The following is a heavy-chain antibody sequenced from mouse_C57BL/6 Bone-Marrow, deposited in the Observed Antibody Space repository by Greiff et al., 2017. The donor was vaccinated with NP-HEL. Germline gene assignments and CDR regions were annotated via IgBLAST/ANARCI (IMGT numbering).Heavy chain of an antibody. CDR2: IWRGGST. CDR1: GFSLTSYG. D-gene: IGHD2-3*01. CDR3: ALIYDGYYVGGYYFDY. J-gene: IGHJ2*01. Sequence: QVQLKQSGPGLVQPSQSLSITCTVSGFSLTSYGVHWVRQSPGKGLEWLGVIWRGGSTDYNAAFMSRLSITKDNSKSQVFFKMNSLQADDSAIYYCALIYDGYYVGGYYFDYWGQGTTLTVSS. V-gene: IGHV2-5*01.